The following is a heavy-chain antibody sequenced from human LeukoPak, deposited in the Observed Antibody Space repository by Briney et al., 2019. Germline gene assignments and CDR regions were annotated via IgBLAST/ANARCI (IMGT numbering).Heavy chain of an antibody. CDR2: IYYSGST. Sequence: GSLRLSCAVSGFTFSSSWMSWIRQPPGKGLEWIGSIYYSGSTYYNPSLKSRVTISVDTSKNQFSLKLSSVTAADTAVYYCARQKAVGVNWFDPWGQGTLVTVSS. CDR1: GFTFSSSW. V-gene: IGHV4-39*01. D-gene: IGHD3-10*01. J-gene: IGHJ5*02. CDR3: ARQKAVGVNWFDP.